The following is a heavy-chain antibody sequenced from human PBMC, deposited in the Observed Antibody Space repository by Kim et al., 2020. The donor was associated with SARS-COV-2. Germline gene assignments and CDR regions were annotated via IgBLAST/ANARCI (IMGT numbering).Heavy chain of an antibody. Sequence: SVKVSCKASGGTFSSYAISWVRQAPGQGLEWMGGIIPIFGTANYAQKFQGRVTITADESTSTAYMELSSLRSEDTAVYYCARWSGVVVAATPYYYYYYGMDVWGQGTTVTVSS. CDR2: IIPIFGTA. CDR3: ARWSGVVVAATPYYYYYYGMDV. D-gene: IGHD2-15*01. CDR1: GGTFSSYA. V-gene: IGHV1-69*13. J-gene: IGHJ6*02.